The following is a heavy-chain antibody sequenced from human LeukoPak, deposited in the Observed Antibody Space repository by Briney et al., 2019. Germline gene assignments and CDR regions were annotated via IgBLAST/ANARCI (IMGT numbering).Heavy chain of an antibody. CDR2: ISSSSSYI. CDR1: GFTFSSYS. J-gene: IGHJ6*02. CDR3: ARDHGAILYYGMDV. D-gene: IGHD4-17*01. V-gene: IGHV3-21*01. Sequence: GGSLRLSCAASGFTFSSYSMNWVRQAPGKGLEWVSSISSSSSYIYYADSVKGRFTISRDNAKSSLYLQMNSLRAEDTAVYYCARDHGAILYYGMDVWGQGTTVTVSS.